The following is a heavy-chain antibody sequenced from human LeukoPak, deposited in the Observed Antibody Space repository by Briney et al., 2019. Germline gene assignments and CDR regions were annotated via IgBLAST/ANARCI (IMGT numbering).Heavy chain of an antibody. V-gene: IGHV1-46*01. CDR1: GYTFTSYY. CDR2: INPSGSST. Sequence: VASVKVSCKASGYTFTSYYMHWVRQAPGQGLEWMGIINPSGSSTSYAQKFQGRVTMTRDTSTSTVYMELSSLRSEDTAVYYCARVWTDCSSTSCSDYWGQGTLVTVSS. CDR3: ARVWTDCSSTSCSDY. J-gene: IGHJ4*02. D-gene: IGHD2-2*01.